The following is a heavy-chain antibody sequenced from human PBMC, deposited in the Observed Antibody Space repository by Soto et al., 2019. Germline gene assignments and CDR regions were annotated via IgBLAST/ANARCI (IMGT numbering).Heavy chain of an antibody. CDR1: GGSISSCGYY. CDR2: IYYSGST. CDR3: ARVLGRGMGVGYCSGGSCYVELIVDAFDI. J-gene: IGHJ3*02. Sequence: SETLSLTCTVSGGSISSCGYYWSWIRQHPGKGLEWIGYIYYSGSTYYNPSLKSRVTISVDTSKNQFSLKLSSVTAADTAVYYCARVLGRGMGVGYCSGGSCYVELIVDAFDIWGQGTMVTVSS. D-gene: IGHD2-15*01. V-gene: IGHV4-31*03.